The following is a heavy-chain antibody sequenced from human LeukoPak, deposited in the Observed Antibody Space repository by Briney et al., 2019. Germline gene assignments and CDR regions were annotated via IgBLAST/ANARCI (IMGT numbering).Heavy chain of an antibody. Sequence: PGGSLRLSCAASGFTFSIYSMNWVRQAPGKGLEWVSYISRSSTTIYYADSVKGRFTISRDNAKNSLYLQMNSLRAEDTAVYYCATSGYSSSWYFGWGQGTLVTVSS. J-gene: IGHJ4*02. CDR2: ISRSSTTI. CDR3: ATSGYSSSWYFG. V-gene: IGHV3-48*01. CDR1: GFTFSIYS. D-gene: IGHD6-13*01.